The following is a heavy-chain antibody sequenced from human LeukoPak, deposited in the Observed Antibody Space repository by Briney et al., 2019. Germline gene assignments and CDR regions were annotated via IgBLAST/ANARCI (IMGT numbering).Heavy chain of an antibody. Sequence: EASVKVSCKASGYTFTSYGISWVRRAPGQGLEWMGWISAYNGNTDYAQKLQGRVTMTTDTSTSTAYMELRSLRSDDTAVYYCARDRWPQPGDYWGQGTLVTVSS. CDR2: ISAYNGNT. V-gene: IGHV1-18*01. CDR1: GYTFTSYG. D-gene: IGHD2-2*01. J-gene: IGHJ4*02. CDR3: ARDRWPQPGDY.